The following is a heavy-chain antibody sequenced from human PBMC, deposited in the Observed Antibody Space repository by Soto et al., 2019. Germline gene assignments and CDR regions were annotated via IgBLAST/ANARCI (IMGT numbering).Heavy chain of an antibody. J-gene: IGHJ4*02. D-gene: IGHD3-10*01. CDR1: CGSIISYY. CDR2: IYTSGST. V-gene: IGHV4-4*07. Sequence: PSETLSLTCTFSCGSIISYYWSWIRQPAGKGLGWIGRIYTSGSTNYNPSLKSRVTMSVDTSKNQFSLKLSSVTAADTAVYYCARQHGSGTNDYWGQGTLVTVSS. CDR3: ARQHGSGTNDY.